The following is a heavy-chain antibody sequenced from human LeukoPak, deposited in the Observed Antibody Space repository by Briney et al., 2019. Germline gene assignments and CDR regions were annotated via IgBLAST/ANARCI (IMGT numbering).Heavy chain of an antibody. D-gene: IGHD6-13*01. V-gene: IGHV4-59*01. Sequence: PSETLSLTCTVSGGSISSYYWSWIRQPPGKGLEWIGYIYYSGSTNYNPSLKSRVTISVDTSKNQFSLKLSSVTAADTAVYYCARDMGYSSSWYGLDYWGQGTLVTVSS. CDR3: ARDMGYSSSWYGLDY. J-gene: IGHJ4*02. CDR2: IYYSGST. CDR1: GGSISSYY.